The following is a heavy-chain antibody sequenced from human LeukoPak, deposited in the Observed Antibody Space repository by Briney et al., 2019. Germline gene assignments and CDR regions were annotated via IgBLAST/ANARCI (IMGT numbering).Heavy chain of an antibody. CDR3: AGVEWRYFDY. CDR2: IYYSGST. D-gene: IGHD3-3*01. Sequence: SETLSLTCTVSGGSISSGGYYWSWIRQHPGKGLEWIGYIYYSGSTYYNPSLKSRVTISVDMSKNQFSLKLSSVTAADTAVYYCAGVEWRYFDYWGQGTLVTVSS. V-gene: IGHV4-31*03. J-gene: IGHJ4*02. CDR1: GGSISSGGYY.